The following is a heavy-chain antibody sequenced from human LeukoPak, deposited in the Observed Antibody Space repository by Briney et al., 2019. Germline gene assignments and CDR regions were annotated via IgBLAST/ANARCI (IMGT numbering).Heavy chain of an antibody. CDR3: GREKCYSGGSCYRSNWFGP. Sequence: PGGSLRLSCAATGFTHSSNHMSWVRQPPAKGLEGVANIKQDGSEKYYVDSVKGRFTISRDNAKNSLYLQMNSLRAEDTAVYYCGREKCYSGGSCYRSNWFGPWGQGGLVTVCS. D-gene: IGHD2-15*01. V-gene: IGHV3-7*01. CDR2: IKQDGSEK. CDR1: GFTHSSNH. J-gene: IGHJ5*02.